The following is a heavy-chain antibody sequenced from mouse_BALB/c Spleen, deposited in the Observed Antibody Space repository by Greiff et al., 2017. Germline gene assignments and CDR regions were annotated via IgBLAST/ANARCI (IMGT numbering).Heavy chain of an antibody. D-gene: IGHD2-3*01. V-gene: IGHV5-4*02. CDR2: ISDGGSYT. CDR3: ARSYDGYYGGLAY. Sequence: DVHLVESGGGLVKPGGSLKLSCAASGFTFSDYYMYWVRQTPEKRLEWVATISDGGSYTYYPDSVKGRFTISRDNAKNNLYLQMSSLKSEDTAMYYCARSYDGYYGGLAYWGQGTLVTVSA. J-gene: IGHJ3*01. CDR1: GFTFSDYY.